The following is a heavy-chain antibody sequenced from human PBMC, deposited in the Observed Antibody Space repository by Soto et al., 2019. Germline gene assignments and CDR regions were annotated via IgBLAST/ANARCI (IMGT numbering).Heavy chain of an antibody. J-gene: IGHJ6*02. Sequence: SETLSLTCTVSGGSISSGDYYWSWIRQPPGKGLEWIGYIYYSGSTYYNPSLKSRVTISVDTSKKQFSLKLSSVTAADTAVYYCARFSSMVRGVINSGYHYGMDVWGQGTTVTVSS. D-gene: IGHD3-10*01. V-gene: IGHV4-30-4*01. CDR3: ARFSSMVRGVINSGYHYGMDV. CDR1: GGSISSGDYY. CDR2: IYYSGST.